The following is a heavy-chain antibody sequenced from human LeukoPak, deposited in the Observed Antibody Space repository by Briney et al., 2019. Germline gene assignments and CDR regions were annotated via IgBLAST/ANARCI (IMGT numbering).Heavy chain of an antibody. CDR2: ISGSGGST. V-gene: IGHV3-23*01. Sequence: GGSLRLSCAASGFTFSSYAMSWVRQAPGKGLEWVSAISGSGGSTYYADSVKGRFTISRDNSKNTLYLQMNSLRAEDTAVYYCAKDERGSYWVGAFETWGQGTMVCVSS. CDR1: GFTFSSYA. CDR3: AKDERGSYWVGAFET. D-gene: IGHD1-26*01. J-gene: IGHJ3*02.